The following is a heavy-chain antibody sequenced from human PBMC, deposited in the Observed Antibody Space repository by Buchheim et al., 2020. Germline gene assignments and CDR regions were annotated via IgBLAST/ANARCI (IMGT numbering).Heavy chain of an antibody. CDR3: AKMGPGYYDSSGYYSFDY. J-gene: IGHJ4*02. CDR1: GFTFSSYG. D-gene: IGHD3-22*01. CDR2: ISYDGSNK. Sequence: QVQLVESGGGVVQPGRSLRLSCAASGFTFSSYGIHWVRQAPGKGLEWVAVISYDGSNKYYADSVKGRFTISRDNSKNTLYLQMNSLRAEDTAVYYCAKMGPGYYDSSGYYSFDYWGQGTL. V-gene: IGHV3-30*18.